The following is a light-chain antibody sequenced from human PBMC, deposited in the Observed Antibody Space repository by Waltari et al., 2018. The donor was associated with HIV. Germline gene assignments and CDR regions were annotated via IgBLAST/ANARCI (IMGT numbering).Light chain of an antibody. V-gene: IGKV4-1*01. CDR1: QSVFFGSNNKNY. CDR3: QQYYSSPLT. CDR2: WAS. J-gene: IGKJ4*01. Sequence: IVMTQSPDSLTVSLGERATINCKSSQSVFFGSNNKNYLAWYQQKPGQPPKLLVYWASTRESGVPERFRVSGSGTDFTLTISSLRTEDVAVYYCQQYYSSPLTFGGGTKVEI.